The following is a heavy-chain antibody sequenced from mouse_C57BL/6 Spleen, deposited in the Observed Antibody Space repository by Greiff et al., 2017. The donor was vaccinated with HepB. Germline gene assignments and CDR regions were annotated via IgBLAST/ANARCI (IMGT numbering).Heavy chain of an antibody. Sequence: VQLQQSGPGLVKPSQSLSLTCSVTGYSITSGYYWNWIRQFPGNKLEWMGYISYDGSNNYNPSLKNRISITRDTSKNQFFLKLNAVTTEDTATYYCAREGGYYGSGAWFAYWGQGTLVTVSA. V-gene: IGHV3-6*01. CDR2: ISYDGSN. CDR1: GYSITSGYY. J-gene: IGHJ3*01. D-gene: IGHD1-1*01. CDR3: AREGGYYGSGAWFAY.